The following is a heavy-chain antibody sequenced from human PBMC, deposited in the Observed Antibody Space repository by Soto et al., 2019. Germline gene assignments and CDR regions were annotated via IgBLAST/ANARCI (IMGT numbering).Heavy chain of an antibody. CDR2: ISYDGSNK. Sequence: QVQLVESGGGVVQPGRSLRLSCAASGFTFSSYAMHWVRQAPGKGLEWVAVISYDGSNKYYADSVKGRFTISRDNSKNTLYLQMNSLRAEDKAVYYCAREATLTGTTPFNYWGQGNLVTVSS. CDR1: GFTFSSYA. CDR3: AREATLTGTTPFNY. D-gene: IGHD1-1*01. J-gene: IGHJ4*02. V-gene: IGHV3-30-3*01.